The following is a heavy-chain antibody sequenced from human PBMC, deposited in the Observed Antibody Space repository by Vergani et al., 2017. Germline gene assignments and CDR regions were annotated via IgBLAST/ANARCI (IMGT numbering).Heavy chain of an antibody. D-gene: IGHD2-15*01. CDR1: GASVISTDYH. CDR3: ASKRGACRAAYCHSYDF. CDR2: MDYSGST. Sequence: QVQLQESGPGLVKPSETLSLTCTVSGASVISTDYHCGWIRQPPGKGLEWIGSMDYSGSTSYNPSLESRISISFETPKNQFSLRLTSVTAADTAVYYCASKRGACRAAYCHSYDFWGPGTLVGVSS. J-gene: IGHJ4*02. V-gene: IGHV4-39*01.